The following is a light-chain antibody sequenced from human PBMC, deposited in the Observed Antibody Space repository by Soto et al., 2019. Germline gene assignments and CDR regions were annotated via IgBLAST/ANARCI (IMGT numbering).Light chain of an antibody. CDR1: SNNFGAYNL. J-gene: IGLJ3*02. CDR2: YIS. V-gene: IGLV2-11*01. Sequence: QSALTQPRSVSGSPGQSVTISCTGTSNNFGAYNLVPWYQHYPGKAPKLILYYISERPSGVPDRFSGSKSGNTASLTISGLQAEDEADYYCCSSPGTLTWVFGGGTKLTVL. CDR3: CSSPGTLTWV.